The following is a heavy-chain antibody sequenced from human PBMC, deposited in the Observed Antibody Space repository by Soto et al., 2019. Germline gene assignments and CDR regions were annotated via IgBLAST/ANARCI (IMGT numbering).Heavy chain of an antibody. J-gene: IGHJ4*02. V-gene: IGHV1-2*02. CDR3: ARDHSGYDRFFDY. Sequence: QVQLVQSGAEVKKPGASVKVSCTASGYTFTGYYMHWVRQAPGQGLEWMGWINPNSGCTNYAQKLQGRVTMTRDTSISTAYMELSSLRSDDTAVYYCARDHSGYDRFFDYWVQRTLVTVSS. CDR1: GYTFTGYY. D-gene: IGHD5-12*01. CDR2: INPNSGCT.